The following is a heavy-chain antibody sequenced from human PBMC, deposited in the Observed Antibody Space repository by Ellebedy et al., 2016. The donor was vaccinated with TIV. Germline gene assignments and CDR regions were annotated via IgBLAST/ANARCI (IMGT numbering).Heavy chain of an antibody. Sequence: GESLKISXKGSGYSFPNYWIGWVRQMPGKGLEWMGRIDPSDSYTNYSPSFQGHVTISADKSISTAYLQWSSLKASDTAMYYCARYRRFGEGYGMDVWGQGTTVTVSS. CDR3: ARYRRFGEGYGMDV. J-gene: IGHJ6*02. D-gene: IGHD3-10*01. V-gene: IGHV5-10-1*01. CDR1: GYSFPNYW. CDR2: IDPSDSYT.